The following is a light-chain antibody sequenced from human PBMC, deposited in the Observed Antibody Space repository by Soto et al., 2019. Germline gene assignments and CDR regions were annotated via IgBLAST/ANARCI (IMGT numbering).Light chain of an antibody. CDR3: HQYDSWT. CDR2: GAS. CDR1: QSFNSIY. J-gene: IGKJ1*01. Sequence: EIVLTQSPGTLSLSPGGRATLSGRASQSFNSIYLAWYQQKPGQAPRLLIYGASSRATGIPDRFSGSGSGTDFTLTISRLEPEDFAVYYCHQYDSWTFGQGTKVDI. V-gene: IGKV3-20*01.